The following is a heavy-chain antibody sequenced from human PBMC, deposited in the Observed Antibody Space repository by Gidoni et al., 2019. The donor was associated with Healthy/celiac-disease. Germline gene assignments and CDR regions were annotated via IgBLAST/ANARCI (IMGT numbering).Heavy chain of an antibody. V-gene: IGHV4-39*01. D-gene: IGHD1-26*01. CDR2: IYYSGST. J-gene: IGHJ4*02. Sequence: QLQLQASGPGLVKPSETLSLTCPVSGGSISSSSYYWGWIRQPPGKRLEWIGSIYYSGSTYYNPSLKSRVTISVDTSKNQFSLKLSSVTAADTAVYYCAKYSGSYSVGYWGQGTLVTVSS. CDR1: GGSISSSSYY. CDR3: AKYSGSYSVGY.